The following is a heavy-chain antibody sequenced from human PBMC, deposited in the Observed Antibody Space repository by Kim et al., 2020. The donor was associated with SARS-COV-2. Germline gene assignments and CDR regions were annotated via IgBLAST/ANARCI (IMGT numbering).Heavy chain of an antibody. CDR3: ARDLGHHRSSWQGDLYFDL. V-gene: IGHV4-59*01. Sequence: RRVTISVDTSKNQFSLKLSSVTAADTAVYYCARDLGHHRSSWQGDLYFDLWGRGTLVTVSS. D-gene: IGHD6-13*01. J-gene: IGHJ2*01.